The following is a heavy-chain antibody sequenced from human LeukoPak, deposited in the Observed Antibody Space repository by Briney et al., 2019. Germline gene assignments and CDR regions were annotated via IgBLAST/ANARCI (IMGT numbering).Heavy chain of an antibody. CDR3: AAGLSADY. CDR2: INHSGST. CDR1: GGSFSGYY. J-gene: IGHJ4*02. Sequence: SETLSLTCAVYGGSFSGYYWSWIRQPPGKGLEWIREINHSGSTNYNPSLKSRATISVDTSKNQFSLKLSSVTAADTAVYYCAAGLSADYWGQGTLVTVSS. V-gene: IGHV4-34*01.